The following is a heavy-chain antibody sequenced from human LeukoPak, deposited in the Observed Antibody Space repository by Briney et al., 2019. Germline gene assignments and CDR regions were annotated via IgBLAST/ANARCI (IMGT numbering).Heavy chain of an antibody. Sequence: PGGSLRLSCAASGFTFSSYGMHWVRQAPGKGLEWVAFIRYDGSNKYYADSVKGRFTISRDNSKNTLYLQMNSLRAEDTAVYYCANRNGYYYDSSGPIGVWGQGTLVTVSS. V-gene: IGHV3-30*02. CDR3: ANRNGYYYDSSGPIGV. CDR1: GFTFSSYG. CDR2: IRYDGSNK. J-gene: IGHJ4*02. D-gene: IGHD3-22*01.